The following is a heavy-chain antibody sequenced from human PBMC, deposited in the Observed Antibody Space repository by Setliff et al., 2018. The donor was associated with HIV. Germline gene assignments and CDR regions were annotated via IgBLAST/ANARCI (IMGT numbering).Heavy chain of an antibody. D-gene: IGHD3-22*01. CDR1: GYTLTELS. V-gene: IGHV1-24*01. CDR2: FDPEAGET. J-gene: IGHJ5*02. Sequence: ASVKVSCKVSGYTLTELSIHWVRQAPGKGLEWMGGFDPEAGETIYARKFQGRITMTEDTSTDTAYMELGSLRSEDTAVYYCARVTVELYHDDARGFDPWGQGTLVTVSS. CDR3: ARVTVELYHDDARGFDP.